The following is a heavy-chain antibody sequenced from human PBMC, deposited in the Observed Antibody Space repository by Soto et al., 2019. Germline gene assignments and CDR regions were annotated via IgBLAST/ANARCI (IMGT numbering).Heavy chain of an antibody. V-gene: IGHV3-30*18. CDR2: ISYDGSNK. Sequence: QVQLVESGGGVVQPGRSLRLSCAASGFTFSSYGMHWVRQAPGKGLEWVAVISYDGSNKYYADSVKGRFTISRDNSKNTLYLHMISLRAEDTAVYYCAKGSSSSWYGIGAGANSFDYWCQGTLVTVSS. J-gene: IGHJ4*02. D-gene: IGHD6-13*01. CDR3: AKGSSSSWYGIGAGANSFDY. CDR1: GFTFSSYG.